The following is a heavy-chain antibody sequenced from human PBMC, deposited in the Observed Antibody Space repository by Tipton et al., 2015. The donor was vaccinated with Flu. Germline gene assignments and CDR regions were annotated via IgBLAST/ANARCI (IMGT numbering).Heavy chain of an antibody. J-gene: IGHJ6*02. D-gene: IGHD3-3*01. CDR2: IYYSGST. CDR1: GGSISSSSYY. V-gene: IGHV4-39*07. CDR3: ARDLDGGFWSGYYSSSPWVDV. Sequence: LRLSCTVSGGSISSSSYYWGWIRQPPGKGLEWIGGIYYSGSTYYNPSLKSRVTISVDTSKNQFSLKLGSVTAADTAVYYCARDLDGGFWSGYYSSSPWVDVWGQGTTVTVSS.